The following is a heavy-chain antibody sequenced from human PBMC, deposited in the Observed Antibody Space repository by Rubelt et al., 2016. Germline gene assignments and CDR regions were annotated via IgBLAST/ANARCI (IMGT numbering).Heavy chain of an antibody. CDR2: ISHAESDK. J-gene: IGHJ6*02. V-gene: IGHV3-30*03. Sequence: QVQLVESGGGVVQPGRSLRLSCAASGFTFSSYGMHWVRQAPGKGLAWVAIISHAESDKSYADSVKGRFTTSRDNSKNTLYLKMDSLRAEDTAVYYCARSEYYYHGMDVWGQGTTVTVSS. CDR1: GFTFSSYG. CDR3: ARSEYYYHGMDV.